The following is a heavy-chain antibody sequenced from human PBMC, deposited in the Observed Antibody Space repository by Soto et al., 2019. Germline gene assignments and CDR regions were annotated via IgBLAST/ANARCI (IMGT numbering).Heavy chain of an antibody. D-gene: IGHD2-15*01. CDR2: INPSGGST. CDR3: ARVYCSGGSCYSIDY. Sequence: QVQLVQSGAEVKKPGASVKVSCKASGYTFTSYFMHWVRQAPGQGLEWMGIINPSGGSTSYAQKFQARVTTXXNXSXXTVYMELSSLRSEDTAVYYCARVYCSGGSCYSIDYWGQGTLVTVSS. J-gene: IGHJ4*02. CDR1: GYTFTSYF. V-gene: IGHV1-46*03.